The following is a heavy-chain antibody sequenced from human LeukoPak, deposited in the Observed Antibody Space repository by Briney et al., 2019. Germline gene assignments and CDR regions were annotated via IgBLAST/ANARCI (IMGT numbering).Heavy chain of an antibody. V-gene: IGHV3-30*02. CDR2: IRHDGSIK. Sequence: TGGSLRLSCAASGFIFSTYGMYWVRQAPGKGLEWVAFIRHDGSIKNYADSVKGRSTISRDNSKNTLYLQMNSLIAEDTAVYYCAKDSLADIDYWGQGTLVTVSS. CDR1: GFIFSTYG. CDR3: AKDSLADIDY. D-gene: IGHD3-16*01. J-gene: IGHJ4*02.